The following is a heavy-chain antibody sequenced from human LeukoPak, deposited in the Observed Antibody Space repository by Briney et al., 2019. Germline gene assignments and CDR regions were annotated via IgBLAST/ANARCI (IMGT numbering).Heavy chain of an antibody. D-gene: IGHD3-3*01. J-gene: IGHJ4*02. CDR1: GYSISSGYY. CDR2: IYHSGST. V-gene: IGHV4-38-2*02. Sequence: SETLSLTCTVSGYSISSGYYWGWSRQPPGKGREWIGSIYHSGSTYYNPSLKSRATISVDTSKNQISLKVSSVTAADSALYFCARQRTSGSASNLRVAQIDSWGQGTLVTVSS. CDR3: ARQRTSGSASNLRVAQIDS.